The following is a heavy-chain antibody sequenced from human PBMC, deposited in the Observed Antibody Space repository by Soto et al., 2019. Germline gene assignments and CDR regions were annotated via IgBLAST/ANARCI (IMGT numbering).Heavy chain of an antibody. Sequence: QLQLQESGPGLVKPSETLSLTCTVSGGSISSSSYYWGWIRQPPGKGLEWIGSNYYSGSTYYNPYIKSRVTITVDTSKNHFSRTLSTVTSAYTAVYYCERQSPTARGWFDPWGQGTLVTVSS. J-gene: IGHJ5*02. V-gene: IGHV4-39*01. CDR2: NYYSGST. CDR1: GGSISSSSYY. CDR3: ERQSPTARGWFDP.